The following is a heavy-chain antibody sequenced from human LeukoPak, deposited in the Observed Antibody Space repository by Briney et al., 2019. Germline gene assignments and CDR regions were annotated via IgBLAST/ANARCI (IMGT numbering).Heavy chain of an antibody. V-gene: IGHV3-23*01. Sequence: GGSLRLSCAASGFDFSRITMSWVRQAPGKGLEWVSAISGSGGSTYYADSVKGRFTISRDNSKNTLYLQMNSLRAEDTAVYYCAKELGYCSGGSCYPGSWGQGTLVTVSS. CDR3: AKELGYCSGGSCYPGS. CDR2: ISGSGGST. J-gene: IGHJ4*02. D-gene: IGHD2-15*01. CDR1: GFDFSRIT.